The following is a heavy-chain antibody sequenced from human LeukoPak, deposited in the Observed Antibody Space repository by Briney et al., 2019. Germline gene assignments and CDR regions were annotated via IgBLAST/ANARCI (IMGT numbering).Heavy chain of an antibody. J-gene: IGHJ4*02. CDR2: IIDSGGST. D-gene: IGHD3-10*01. CDR3: AKDYYGSGSYYTVACDY. CDR1: GFNFNNYA. Sequence: PGGSLRLSCAASGFNFNNYAMTWVRQAPGKGLEGVSAIIDSGGSTSYADSVKGRFTISRDNSKNTLYLQMSSLRAEYTAIYDCAKDYYGSGSYYTVACDYWGQGTLVTVSS. V-gene: IGHV3-23*01.